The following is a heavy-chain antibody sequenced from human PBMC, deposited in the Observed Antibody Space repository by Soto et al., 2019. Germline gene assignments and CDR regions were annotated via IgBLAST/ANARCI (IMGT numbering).Heavy chain of an antibody. V-gene: IGHV3-13*05. J-gene: IGHJ4*02. CDR2: IGAARDP. Sequence: GGSLRLSCTASGFTFSDYDMHWVRQAAGKGLEWVSTIGAARDPYYTDSVKGRFTISRDNAINSLYLQMNSLRPDDTAVYYCANFPSCSSSTCLDYWGRGTLVTVSS. D-gene: IGHD2-15*01. CDR1: GFTFSDYD. CDR3: ANFPSCSSSTCLDY.